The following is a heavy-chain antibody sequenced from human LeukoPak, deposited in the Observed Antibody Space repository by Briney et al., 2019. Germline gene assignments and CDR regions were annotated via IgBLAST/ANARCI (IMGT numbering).Heavy chain of an antibody. J-gene: IGHJ4*02. Sequence: GGSLRLSCAASGFTFSIYGMHWVRQAPGKGLEWVTFIRSDGTKTHYADSVKGRFTISRDNAKNSLYLQMNSLRAEDTAVYYCARGYGYWAYWGQGTLVTVSS. CDR2: IRSDGTKT. D-gene: IGHD5-18*01. V-gene: IGHV3-30*02. CDR1: GFTFSIYG. CDR3: ARGYGYWAY.